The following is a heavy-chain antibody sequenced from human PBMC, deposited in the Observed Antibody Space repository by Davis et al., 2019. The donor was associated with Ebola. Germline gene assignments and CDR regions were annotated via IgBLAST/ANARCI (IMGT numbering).Heavy chain of an antibody. V-gene: IGHV1-18*01. Sequence: ASAQVSCNASGYTFSSYAITWVRQPPGPGLEWMGWISAYNGNTNYAQKFQDRVTMTTDTSTSTAYLDLRSLRSDDTAVYYCARDVDIVSTIPLDYWGQGTLVTVSS. D-gene: IGHD5/OR15-5a*01. CDR1: GYTFSSYA. CDR3: ARDVDIVSTIPLDY. J-gene: IGHJ4*02. CDR2: ISAYNGNT.